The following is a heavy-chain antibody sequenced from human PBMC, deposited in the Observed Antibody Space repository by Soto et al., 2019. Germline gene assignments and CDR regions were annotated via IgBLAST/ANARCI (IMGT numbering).Heavy chain of an antibody. J-gene: IGHJ4*02. D-gene: IGHD3-22*01. Sequence: GGSLRLSCAASGFTFSSYAMHWVRQAPGKGLEWVSAISGSGGSTYYADSVKGRFTISRDNPKNSLYLQLNSLRDEDTAVYYCARDTYYYDSSGYSYWGQGTLVTVSS. CDR1: GFTFSSYA. V-gene: IGHV3-23*01. CDR3: ARDTYYYDSSGYSY. CDR2: ISGSGGST.